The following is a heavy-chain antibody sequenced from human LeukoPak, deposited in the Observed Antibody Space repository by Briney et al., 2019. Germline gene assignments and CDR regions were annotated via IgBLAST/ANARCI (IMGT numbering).Heavy chain of an antibody. D-gene: IGHD3-10*01. CDR1: GYTFTSYG. V-gene: IGHV1-8*02. CDR2: MNPNSGNT. Sequence: ASVKVSCKASGYTFTSYGISWVRQAPGQGLEWMGWMNPNSGNTGYAQKFQGRVTMTRNTSISTAYMELSSLRSEDTAVYYCARGFMVRGVYYYGMDVWGQGTTVTVSS. J-gene: IGHJ6*02. CDR3: ARGFMVRGVYYYGMDV.